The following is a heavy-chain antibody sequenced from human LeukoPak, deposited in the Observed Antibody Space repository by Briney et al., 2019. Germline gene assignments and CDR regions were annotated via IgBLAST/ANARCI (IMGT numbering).Heavy chain of an antibody. CDR2: ISYDGSNK. J-gene: IGHJ3*02. Sequence: PGGSLRLSCAASGFTFSSYAMHWVRQAPGKGLEWVAVISYDGSNKYYADSVKGRFTISRDNSKNTLYLQMNSLRAEDTAVYYCARDRSPPVAGKGGDEDDAFDIWGQGTMVTVSS. V-gene: IGHV3-30-3*01. CDR1: GFTFSSYA. D-gene: IGHD6-19*01. CDR3: ARDRSPPVAGKGGDEDDAFDI.